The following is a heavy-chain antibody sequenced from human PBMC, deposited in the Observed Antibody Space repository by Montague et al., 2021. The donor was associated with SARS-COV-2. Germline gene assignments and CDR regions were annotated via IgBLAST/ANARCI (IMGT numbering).Heavy chain of an antibody. V-gene: IGHV4-59*01. Sequence: SETLSLTCTVSGDSISTYYWSWIRQPPGKGLEWFGYIYYNGYTNYNPSLKSRVTISVDTSKNQFSLRLSSVAAADTAVYFCARGGATYYYDTSGYVDAFDTWGQGTMVTVSS. D-gene: IGHD3-22*01. CDR2: IYYNGYT. CDR3: ARGGATYYYDTSGYVDAFDT. CDR1: GDSISTYY. J-gene: IGHJ3*02.